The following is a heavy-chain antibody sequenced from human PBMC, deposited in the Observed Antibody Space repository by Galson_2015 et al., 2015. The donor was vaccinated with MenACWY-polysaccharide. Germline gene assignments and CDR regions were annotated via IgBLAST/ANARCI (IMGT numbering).Heavy chain of an antibody. CDR1: GFTFTNYW. CDR2: IKKDGSEK. Sequence: SLRLSCAASGFTFTNYWMSWVRQAPGKGLEWVANIKKDGSEKHCVDSVKGRFTISRDNGRSSLYLQMNGLRVEDTAVYYCARGHYGMDVWGQGTTVTVS. V-gene: IGHV3-7*01. J-gene: IGHJ6*02. CDR3: ARGHYGMDV.